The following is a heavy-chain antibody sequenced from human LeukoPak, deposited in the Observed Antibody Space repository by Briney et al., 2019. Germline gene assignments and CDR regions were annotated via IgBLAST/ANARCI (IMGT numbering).Heavy chain of an antibody. CDR1: GGSISSYY. CDR3: ARGRITPQNFDY. D-gene: IGHD3-10*01. V-gene: IGHV4-59*01. CDR2: IYYSGST. Sequence: PSETLSLTCTVSGGSISSYYWSWIRQPPGKGLEWIGYIYYSGSTNYNPSLKSRVTISVDTCKNQFSLKLSSVTAADTAVYYCARGRITPQNFDYWGQGTLVTVSS. J-gene: IGHJ4*02.